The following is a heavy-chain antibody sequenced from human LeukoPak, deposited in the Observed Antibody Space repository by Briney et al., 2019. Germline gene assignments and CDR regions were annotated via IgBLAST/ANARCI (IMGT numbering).Heavy chain of an antibody. CDR2: IIPIFGTA. CDR3: ARAYYHDSSDYYFPLDY. CDR1: GGTFSSYA. D-gene: IGHD3-22*01. V-gene: IGHV1-69*05. Sequence: GASVKVSCKASGGTFSSYAISWVRQAPGQGLEWMGGIIPIFGTANYAQKFRGRVTMTRDTSTSTVYMELSSLRSEDTAVYYCARAYYHDSSDYYFPLDYWGQGTLVTVSS. J-gene: IGHJ4*02.